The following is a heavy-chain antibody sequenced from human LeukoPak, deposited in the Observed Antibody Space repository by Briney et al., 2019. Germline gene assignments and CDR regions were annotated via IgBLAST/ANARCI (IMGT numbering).Heavy chain of an antibody. CDR1: GFTFSSYS. J-gene: IGHJ4*02. V-gene: IGHV3-21*01. CDR3: PRDEGYSYGYLY. Sequence: WGSLRLSCAASGFTFSSYSMNWVRQAPGKGLEWVSSISSSSSYIYYADSVKGRFTISRDNAKNSLYLQMNSLRAEDTAVYYCPRDEGYSYGYLYWGQGTLVTVSS. D-gene: IGHD5-18*01. CDR2: ISSSSSYI.